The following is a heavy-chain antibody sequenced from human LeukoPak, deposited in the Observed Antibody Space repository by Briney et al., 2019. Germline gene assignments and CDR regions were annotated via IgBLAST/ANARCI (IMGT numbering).Heavy chain of an antibody. Sequence: GSLRLSCAASGFTFSSHGMNWVRPAPGEGLEWVSAFSGSGSSTYYADSVKGRFTISRDNFKNTLCLQMNSLRAEDTALYYCAKGKYASSQPLDCWGQGTLVTVSS. D-gene: IGHD6-13*01. CDR3: AKGKYASSQPLDC. J-gene: IGHJ4*02. V-gene: IGHV3-23*01. CDR2: FSGSGSST. CDR1: GFTFSSHG.